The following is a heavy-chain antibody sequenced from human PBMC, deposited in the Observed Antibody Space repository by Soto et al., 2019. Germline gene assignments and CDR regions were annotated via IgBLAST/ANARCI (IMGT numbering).Heavy chain of an antibody. Sequence: SVKVSCKASGGTFSSYAISWVRQAPGQGLEWMGGIIPIFGTANYAQKFQGRVTITADESTSTAYMELSSLRSEDTAVCYCARDTRGEMATIGYYYYGMDVWGQGTTVTVSS. CDR3: ARDTRGEMATIGYYYYGMDV. CDR2: IIPIFGTA. J-gene: IGHJ6*02. CDR1: GGTFSSYA. V-gene: IGHV1-69*13. D-gene: IGHD3-16*01.